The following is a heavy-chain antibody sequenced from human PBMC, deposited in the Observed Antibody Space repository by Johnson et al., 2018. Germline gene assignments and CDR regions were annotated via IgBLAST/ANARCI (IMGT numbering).Heavy chain of an antibody. Sequence: VQLVESGGGLVQPGGSLRLSCVASGFTFSSYWMSWVRQAPGKGLEWVANIQPDGSEKYYVNSGKGRFTISRDNARNSVYLQMNSLRAEDTAVYYCARDGVYRDGPATDYFDYWGQGALVTVSS. CDR1: GFTFSSYW. CDR3: ARDGVYRDGPATDYFDY. V-gene: IGHV3-7*01. J-gene: IGHJ4*02. CDR2: IQPDGSEK. D-gene: IGHD6-13*01.